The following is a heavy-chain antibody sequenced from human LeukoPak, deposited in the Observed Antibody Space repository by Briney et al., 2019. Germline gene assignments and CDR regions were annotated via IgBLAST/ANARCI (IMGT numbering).Heavy chain of an antibody. D-gene: IGHD2-2*02. CDR3: ARSRYCSSTSCYTNWFDP. CDR1: GFTFSSYS. V-gene: IGHV3-48*01. CDR2: ISSSSSTV. J-gene: IGHJ5*02. Sequence: SGGSLRLSCAASGFTFSSYSMNWVRQAPGKRLEWVSYISSSSSTVYYADSVKGRFAISRDNAKNSLYLQMNSLRAKDTAVYYCARSRYCSSTSCYTNWFDPWGQGTLVTVSS.